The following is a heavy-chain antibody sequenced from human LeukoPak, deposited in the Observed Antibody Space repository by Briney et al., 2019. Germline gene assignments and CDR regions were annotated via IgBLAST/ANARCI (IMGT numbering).Heavy chain of an antibody. CDR2: INHDGSEK. CDR3: ARGTALPGVDY. Sequence: GGSLRLSCAASGFTFSNSWMNWFRQAPGRLEWVANINHDGSEKNYVDSVEGRFTITRDNTKKSLYLQMNSLGAEDTAVYCCARGTALPGVDYWGQGTLVTVSS. J-gene: IGHJ4*02. D-gene: IGHD3-10*01. V-gene: IGHV3-7*01. CDR1: GFTFSNSW.